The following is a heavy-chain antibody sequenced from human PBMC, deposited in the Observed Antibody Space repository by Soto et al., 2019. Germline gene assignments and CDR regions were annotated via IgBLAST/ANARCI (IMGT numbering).Heavy chain of an antibody. CDR2: IKQDGSEK. V-gene: IGHV3-7*01. D-gene: IGHD1-26*01. J-gene: IGHJ4*02. Sequence: EVQLVESGGGLVQPGGSLTLSCAASGFTFSNYWMNWVRQAPGKGLEWVANIKQDGSEKNYVDSVKGRFTISRDNAKNFLYLQMNSLRAEDTAVFYCVRDKVDGAYGASYYGYWGQGTLVTVSS. CDR1: GFTFSNYW. CDR3: VRDKVDGAYGASYYGY.